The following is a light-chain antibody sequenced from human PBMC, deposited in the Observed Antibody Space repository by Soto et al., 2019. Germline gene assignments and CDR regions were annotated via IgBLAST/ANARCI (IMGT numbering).Light chain of an antibody. CDR3: QQRRDWPLT. CDR1: QSISSF. J-gene: IGKJ4*01. CDR2: DAS. Sequence: DIVLTQSPATLSLSPGERATLSCRASQSISSFLAWYQHKPGQAPRLLIYDASNRATGIPARFSGSGSGTDFTLNINSLEPEDFAVYYCQQRRDWPLTFGGGTKVEIK. V-gene: IGKV3-11*01.